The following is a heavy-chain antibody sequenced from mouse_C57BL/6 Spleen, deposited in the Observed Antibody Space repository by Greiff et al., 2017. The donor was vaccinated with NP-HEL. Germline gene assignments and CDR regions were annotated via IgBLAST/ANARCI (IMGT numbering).Heavy chain of an antibody. CDR2: INPSNGGT. D-gene: IGHD1-1*01. CDR1: GYTFTSYW. Sequence: QVQLKQPGTELVKPGASVKLSCKASGYTFTSYWMHWVKQRPGQGLEWIGNINPSNGGTNYNEKFKSKATLTVDKSSSTAYMQLSSLTSEDSAVYYWARYHYYGSSYGFFDYWGQGTTLTVSS. V-gene: IGHV1-53*01. J-gene: IGHJ2*01. CDR3: ARYHYYGSSYGFFDY.